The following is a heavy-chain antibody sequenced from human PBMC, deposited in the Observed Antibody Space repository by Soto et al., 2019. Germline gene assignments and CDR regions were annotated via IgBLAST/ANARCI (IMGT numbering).Heavy chain of an antibody. CDR1: GFTVSSNY. D-gene: IGHD3-22*01. CDR3: ERTTWDSSGYSYYYYYGMAA. V-gene: IGHV3-53*01. Sequence: PGGSLSLSCAASGFTVSSNYLSWVRQAPGKGMEWVLAIYSGGSTYYADSVKRRFTISRDISKNTLDLQMNSLRAEDTAVYYCERTTWDSSGYSYYYYYGMAAWGHGTTVTVSS. CDR2: IYSGGST. J-gene: IGHJ6*02.